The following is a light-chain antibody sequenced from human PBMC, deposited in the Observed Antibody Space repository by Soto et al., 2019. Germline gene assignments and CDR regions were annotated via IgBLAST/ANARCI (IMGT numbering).Light chain of an antibody. CDR3: QSSASRLSGRVV. V-gene: IGLV1-40*01. Sequence: QSVLTQPPSVSGAPGQRVTISCTGSSSNIGAGYDVHWYQQLPGTAPKLLIYGNSNRPSGVPDRFSGSKSGTSASLAITGLQAEDEADYYCQSSASRLSGRVVFGGGTKVTVL. CDR1: SSNIGAGYD. CDR2: GNS. J-gene: IGLJ2*01.